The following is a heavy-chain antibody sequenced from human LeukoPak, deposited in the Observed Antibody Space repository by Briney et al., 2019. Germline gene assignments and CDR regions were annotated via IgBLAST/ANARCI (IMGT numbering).Heavy chain of an antibody. CDR1: GGTFSSYA. J-gene: IGHJ4*02. CDR3: ARANYDFWSGYTFDY. CDR2: IIPIFGTA. D-gene: IGHD3-3*01. V-gene: IGHV1-69*05. Sequence: ASVKVSCKASGGTFSSYAISWLRQAPGQGLEWMGRIIPIFGTANYAQKFQGRVTITTDESTSTAYMELSSLRSEDTAVYYCARANYDFWSGYTFDYWGQGTLVTVSS.